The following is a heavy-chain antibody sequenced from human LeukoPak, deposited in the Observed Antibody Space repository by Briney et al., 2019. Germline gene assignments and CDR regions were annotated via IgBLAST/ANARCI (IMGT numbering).Heavy chain of an antibody. CDR2: IYYSGST. D-gene: IGHD5-18*01. CDR3: ARHTPGYSYGCDY. J-gene: IGHJ4*02. CDR1: GGSISSSSYY. V-gene: IGHV4-39*01. Sequence: SETLSLTCTVSGGSISSSSYYWGWIRQPPGKGLEWIGSIYYSGSTYYNPSLKSRVTISVDTSKNQFSLKLSSVTVADTAVYYCARHTPGYSYGCDYWGQGTLVTVSS.